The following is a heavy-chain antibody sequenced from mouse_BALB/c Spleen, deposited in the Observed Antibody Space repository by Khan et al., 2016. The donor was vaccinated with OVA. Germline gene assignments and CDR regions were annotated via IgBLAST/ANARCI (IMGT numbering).Heavy chain of an antibody. J-gene: IGHJ2*01. Sequence: EVQLVESGGGKLHLEGSLNRPFPPPKFTTSTYGLSSVRQTPTKRLELVPTIDSNGGSTDYPDSVKRRFTISGDNAKNALYLQMRSLKSEDTAMYYCARSAIWGQGTTLTVSS. CDR2: IDSNGGST. D-gene: IGHD2-12*01. CDR1: KFTTSTYG. CDR3: ARSAI. V-gene: IGHV5-6-3*01.